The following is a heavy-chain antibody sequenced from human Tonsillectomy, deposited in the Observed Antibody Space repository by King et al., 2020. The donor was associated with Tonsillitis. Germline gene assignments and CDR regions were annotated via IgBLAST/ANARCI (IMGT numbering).Heavy chain of an antibody. D-gene: IGHD6-19*01. CDR2: INSDGSST. V-gene: IGHV3-74*01. J-gene: IGHJ4*02. Sequence: VQLVESGGGLVQPGGSLRLSCAASGFTFSSSWMHWVRQAPGKGLVWVSRINSDGSSTSYADSVKGRFTISRDNAKNTQYLQMNSLRAEDTAVFYCAREGGWSPGFDYWGQGTLVTVSS. CDR1: GFTFSSSW. CDR3: AREGGWSPGFDY.